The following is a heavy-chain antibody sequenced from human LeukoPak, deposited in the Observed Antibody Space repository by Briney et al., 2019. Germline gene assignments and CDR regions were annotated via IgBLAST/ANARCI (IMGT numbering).Heavy chain of an antibody. CDR1: GFTFSSYC. CDR3: AWNSGSYPFDY. Sequence: PGGSLRLSCAASGFTFSSYCLSWVRQAPGKGLEWVASIEQDGSQKYYVDSVRGRFTISRDNAKNSVYLQMNSLRVEDTAVYYCAWNSGSYPFDYWGQGTLVTVSS. CDR2: IEQDGSQK. J-gene: IGHJ4*02. V-gene: IGHV3-7*01. D-gene: IGHD1-26*01.